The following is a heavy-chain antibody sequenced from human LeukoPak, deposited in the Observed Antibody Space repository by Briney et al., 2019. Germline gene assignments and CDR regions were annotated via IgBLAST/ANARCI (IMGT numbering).Heavy chain of an antibody. CDR2: IYYSGST. D-gene: IGHD2-8*01. V-gene: IGHV4-59*08. J-gene: IGHJ3*02. CDR3: ARINGVSSDAFDI. CDR1: GGSISSYY. Sequence: SETLSLTCTVSGGSISSYYWSWIRQPPGKGLEWIGYIYYSGSTNYNPSLKSRVTISVDTSKNQFPLKLSSVTAADTAVYYCARINGVSSDAFDIWGQGTMVTVSS.